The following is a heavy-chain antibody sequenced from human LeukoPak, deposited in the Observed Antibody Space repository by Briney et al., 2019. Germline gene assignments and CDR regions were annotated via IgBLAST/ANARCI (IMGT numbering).Heavy chain of an antibody. CDR3: ARGEVVGTTTGVDY. D-gene: IGHD1-26*01. J-gene: IGHJ4*02. V-gene: IGHV3-21*01. CDR2: ISSSSGYI. CDR1: GFTFSSYS. Sequence: GGSLRLSCAVSGFTFSSYSMNWVRQAPGKGLEWVSSISSSSGYIFYADSVKGRFTISRDNAKNSLYLQMNSLRAEDTAVYYCARGEVVGTTTGVDYWGQGTLVTVSS.